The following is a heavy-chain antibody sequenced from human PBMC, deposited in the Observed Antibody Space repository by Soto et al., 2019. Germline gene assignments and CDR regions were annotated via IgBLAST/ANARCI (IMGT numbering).Heavy chain of an antibody. J-gene: IGHJ6*01. V-gene: IGHV3-23*01. CDR1: GLSFGGYA. CDR3: AKWGGYYPDYHEMDV. D-gene: IGHD1-26*01. CDR2: ISGGGIST. Sequence: EVQLLESGGALVQPGGSLGLSCAASGLSFGGYAVSWVRQSPGKGLGWVSGISGGGISTYYADSGKGRFTISRDSSMVYLQMNSLRAEDTAVYYCAKWGGYYPDYHEMDVW.